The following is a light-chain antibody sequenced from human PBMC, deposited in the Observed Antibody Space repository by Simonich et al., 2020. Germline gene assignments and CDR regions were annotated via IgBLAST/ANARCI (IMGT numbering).Light chain of an antibody. CDR2: DAS. CDR1: QSVSSY. J-gene: IGKJ2*01. Sequence: EIVLTQSQATLSLSPGERATLSCRASQSVSSYVAWYQQKPGQAPRLLIYDASNRATGIPSRFSGSGSGTDFTLTISSLEPEAFSVYYCQQRSNWPPYTFGQGTKLEIK. CDR3: QQRSNWPPYT. V-gene: IGKV3-11*01.